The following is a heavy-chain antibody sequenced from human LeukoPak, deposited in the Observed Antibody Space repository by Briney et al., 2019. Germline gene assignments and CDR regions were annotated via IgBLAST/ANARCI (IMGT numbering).Heavy chain of an antibody. Sequence: GGSLRLSCTASGFTFDIYAMSWVRQAPGKGLEWVSAISGSGGSTYYADSVKGRFTISRDNSKNTLYLQMSSLRAEDTAVYYCAKGTGYSYGYSHWFDPWGQGTLVTASP. CDR3: AKGTGYSYGYSHWFDP. CDR1: GFTFDIYA. J-gene: IGHJ5*02. V-gene: IGHV3-23*01. D-gene: IGHD5-18*01. CDR2: ISGSGGST.